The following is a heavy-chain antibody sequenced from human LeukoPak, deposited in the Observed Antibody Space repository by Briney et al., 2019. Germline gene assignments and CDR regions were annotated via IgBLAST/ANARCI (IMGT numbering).Heavy chain of an antibody. CDR3: AREGPRCLEYSSSKYNWFDP. D-gene: IGHD6-6*01. J-gene: IGHJ5*02. CDR2: INHSGST. Sequence: PSETLSLTCAVYGGSFSGYYWSWLRQPPGKGLEWIGEINHSGSTNYNPSLKSRVTISVDTSKNQFSLKLSSVTAADTAVYYCAREGPRCLEYSSSKYNWFDPWGQGTLVTVSS. CDR1: GGSFSGYY. V-gene: IGHV4-34*01.